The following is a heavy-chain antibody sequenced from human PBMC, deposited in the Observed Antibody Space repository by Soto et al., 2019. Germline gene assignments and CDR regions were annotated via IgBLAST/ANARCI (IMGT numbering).Heavy chain of an antibody. Sequence: QVQLVESGGGVVQPGRSLRLSCAASGFTFSSYGMHWVRQAPGKGLEWVAVIWYDGSNKYYADAVKGRFTIPRDNSKNKLYLQMNSLRAEDTAVYYCARDKDGDLYFDYWRQGTLVTVSS. CDR2: IWYDGSNK. D-gene: IGHD4-17*01. CDR1: GFTFSSYG. V-gene: IGHV3-33*01. CDR3: ARDKDGDLYFDY. J-gene: IGHJ4*02.